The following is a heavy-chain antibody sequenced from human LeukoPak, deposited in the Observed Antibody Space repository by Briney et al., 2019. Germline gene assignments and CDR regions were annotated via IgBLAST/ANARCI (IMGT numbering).Heavy chain of an antibody. J-gene: IGHJ4*02. D-gene: IGHD2-2*01. CDR3: AKDYCSSTSCYFEEMDY. CDR2: ISGSGGST. V-gene: IGHV3-23*01. Sequence: GGSLRLSCAASGFTFSSYAMSWVRQAPGKGLEWVSAISGSGGSTYYADSVKGRFTISRDNSKNTLYLQMNSLRAEDTAVYYCAKDYCSSTSCYFEEMDYWGQGTLVTVSS. CDR1: GFTFSSYA.